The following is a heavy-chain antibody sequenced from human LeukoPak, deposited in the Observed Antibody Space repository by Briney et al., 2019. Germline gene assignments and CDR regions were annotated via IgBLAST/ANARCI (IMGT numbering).Heavy chain of an antibody. V-gene: IGHV1-2*02. D-gene: IGHD1-7*01. J-gene: IGHJ5*02. CDR1: GYTFTGYY. CDR3: ARERTTGTTEDWFDP. Sequence: ASVKVSCKASGYTFTGYYMHWVRQAPGQGLECMRWINPNSGGTNYAQKFQGRVTMTRDTSISTAYMKLSRLRSDDTAVYYCARERTTGTTEDWFDPWGQGTQVIVSS. CDR2: INPNSGGT.